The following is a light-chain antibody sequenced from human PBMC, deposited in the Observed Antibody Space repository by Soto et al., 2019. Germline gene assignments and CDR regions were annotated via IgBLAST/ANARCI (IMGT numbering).Light chain of an antibody. CDR2: NVS. Sequence: QSALTQPASASWSPGQAITISCTGTSSDVGGHNSVSWYQQHPGKAPKLMIYNVSNRPSGVSNRFSGSKSGNTASPTISGLLAEDEADYYCTSHTSSSTYVFVAGTKVTVL. CDR3: TSHTSSSTYV. CDR1: SSDVGGHNS. J-gene: IGLJ1*01. V-gene: IGLV2-14*01.